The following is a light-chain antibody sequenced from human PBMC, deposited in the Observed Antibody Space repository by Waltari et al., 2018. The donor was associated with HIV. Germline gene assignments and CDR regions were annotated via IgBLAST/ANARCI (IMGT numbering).Light chain of an antibody. CDR3: LLYYGGAWV. CDR1: TGAVTGGYF. J-gene: IGLJ3*02. V-gene: IGLV7-43*01. CDR2: STH. Sequence: QTVVTQKPSLTVSPGGTVTLTCSSSTGAVTGGYFANRIQQKPGQAPRALIYSTHNIHAGTPARFSGSLVGGQAALILPGVQPEDDADYYCLLYYGGAWVFGGGTKLTVL.